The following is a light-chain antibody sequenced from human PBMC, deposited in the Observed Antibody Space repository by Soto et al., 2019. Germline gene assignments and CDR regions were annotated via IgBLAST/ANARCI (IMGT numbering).Light chain of an antibody. V-gene: IGKV3-20*01. J-gene: IGKJ1*01. Sequence: EVVMTQSPTTLSVSPGERATLSCRASQSVSVNLAWYQQKPGQAPRLLIFGATTRATGVPARFSGTGSGTDFTLTISRLEPEDFAVFYCHQYGSSPQTFGQGTKVDI. CDR1: QSVSVN. CDR2: GAT. CDR3: HQYGSSPQT.